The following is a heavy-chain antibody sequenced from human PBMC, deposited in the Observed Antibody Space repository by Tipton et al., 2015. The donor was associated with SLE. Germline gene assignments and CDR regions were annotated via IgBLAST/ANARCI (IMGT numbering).Heavy chain of an antibody. J-gene: IGHJ4*02. V-gene: IGHV1-18*01. CDR2: ISAYNGNT. Sequence: QLVQSGPEVKKPGASVKVSCKASGYTFTSYGISWVRQAPGQGLEWMGWISAYNGNTNYAQKLQGRVTMTTDTSTTTAYMELRSLRSADTAVYCCARPGGYTARAPHICYFDYGGQEPLVTFSS. CDR1: GYTFTSYG. CDR3: ARPGGYTARAPHICYFDY. D-gene: IGHD5-18*01.